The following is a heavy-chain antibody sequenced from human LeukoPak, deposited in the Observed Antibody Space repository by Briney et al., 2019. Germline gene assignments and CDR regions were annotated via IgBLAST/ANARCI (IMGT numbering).Heavy chain of an antibody. CDR2: ISGSGGTT. D-gene: IGHD1-14*01. V-gene: IGHV3-23*01. CDR3: AKVSGGGLYYDGMDV. J-gene: IGHJ6*02. CDR1: GFTFSNAW. Sequence: RPGGSLRPSCATSGFTFSNAWMNWVRQAPGKGLEWVSVISGSGGTTYYADSVKGRFTISRDSSKNTLYLQMNSLRAEDTAVYYCAKVSGGGLYYDGMDVWGQGTTVTVSS.